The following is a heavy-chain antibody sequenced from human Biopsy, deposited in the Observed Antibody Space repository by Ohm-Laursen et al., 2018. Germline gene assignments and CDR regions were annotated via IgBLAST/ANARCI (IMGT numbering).Heavy chain of an antibody. CDR1: GFTFSNYA. J-gene: IGHJ4*02. Sequence: SLRLSCAASGFTFSNYAMGWVRQAPGKGLEWVSTISGSGGSTYYADSVKGRFTISRDASKNTLYLLMNSLRAEDTAMYYCAKGGYCTTTSCYMDVDYWGQGTLVTVSS. D-gene: IGHD2-2*02. V-gene: IGHV3-23*01. CDR2: ISGSGGST. CDR3: AKGGYCTTTSCYMDVDY.